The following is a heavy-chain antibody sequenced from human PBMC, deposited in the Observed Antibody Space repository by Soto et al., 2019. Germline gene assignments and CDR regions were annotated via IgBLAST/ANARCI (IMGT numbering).Heavy chain of an antibody. CDR1: GFTFSSYA. D-gene: IGHD2-8*02. V-gene: IGHV3-23*01. Sequence: EVQLLESGGGLVQPGGSLRLSCAASGFTFSSYAMRWVRQAPGKGLEWVSAISGSGGSTYYADSVKGRFTISRDNSKNTLYLQRNSLRAEDTAVYYFARRGPGAYFDYWGQGTLVTVSS. CDR3: ARRGPGAYFDY. J-gene: IGHJ4*02. CDR2: ISGSGGST.